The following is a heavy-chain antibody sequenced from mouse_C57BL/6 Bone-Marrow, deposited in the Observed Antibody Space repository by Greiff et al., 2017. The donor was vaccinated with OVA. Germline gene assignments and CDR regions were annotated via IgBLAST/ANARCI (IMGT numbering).Heavy chain of an antibody. CDR3: ARRRGFTTVRDWYFDV. CDR1: GFSLSTSGMG. CDR2: IYWDDDK. J-gene: IGHJ1*03. Sequence: QVTLKESGPGILQSSQTLSLTCSFSGFSLSTSGMGVSWIRQPSGKGLEWLAHIYWDDDKRYNPSLKSRLTISKDPSRNQGFLKITSVDTADTATYYCARRRGFTTVRDWYFDVWGTGTTVTVSS. D-gene: IGHD1-1*01. V-gene: IGHV8-12*01.